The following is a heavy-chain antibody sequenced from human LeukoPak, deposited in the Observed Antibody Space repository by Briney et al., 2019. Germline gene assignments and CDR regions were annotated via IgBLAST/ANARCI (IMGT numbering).Heavy chain of an antibody. Sequence: SETLSLTCAVYGGSFSGYYWSWIRQPPGKGLEWIGYIYYSGSTNYNPSLKSRVTISVDTSKNQFSLKLSSVTAADTAVYYCASNLLYCSGGSCYPASGWFDPWGQGTLVTVSS. D-gene: IGHD2-15*01. CDR2: IYYSGST. V-gene: IGHV4-59*08. J-gene: IGHJ5*02. CDR3: ASNLLYCSGGSCYPASGWFDP. CDR1: GGSFSGYY.